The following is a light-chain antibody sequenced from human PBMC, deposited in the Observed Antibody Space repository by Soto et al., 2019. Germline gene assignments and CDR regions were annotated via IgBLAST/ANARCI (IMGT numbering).Light chain of an antibody. CDR3: QQYGSSPMIT. V-gene: IGKV3-20*01. J-gene: IGKJ5*01. Sequence: TKSAAILSVYTGESVTLSCRASQSVISNLAWYQQKLGQAPRLLIYGASTRATGIPDRFSGSGSGTDFTLTISRLEPEDFAVYYCQQYGSSPMITFGQGTRLEIK. CDR2: GAS. CDR1: QSVISN.